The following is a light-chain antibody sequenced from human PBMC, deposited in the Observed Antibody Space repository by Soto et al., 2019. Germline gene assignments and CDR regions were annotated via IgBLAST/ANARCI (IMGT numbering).Light chain of an antibody. CDR2: EVT. J-gene: IGLJ3*02. CDR3: SSYTTAYTQV. Sequence: QSALSQPASMSGSPGQSITISCTGTSNHVGYYNYVSWYQQHPGQAPKLMISEVTTRPSGVSDRFSGSKSGNTASLTISRLQAEDEAHYYCSSYTTAYTQVFGGGTKLTVL. CDR1: SNHVGYYNY. V-gene: IGLV2-14*01.